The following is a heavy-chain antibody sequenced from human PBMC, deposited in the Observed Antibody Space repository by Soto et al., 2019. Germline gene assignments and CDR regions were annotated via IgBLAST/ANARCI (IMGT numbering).Heavy chain of an antibody. CDR3: ARDIFGGSYDFWH. V-gene: IGHV3-66*01. J-gene: IGHJ4*02. CDR1: GFTVNNIF. Sequence: EVQVVESGGGLVQPGGSLRLSCAVSGFTVNNIFMTWVRQAPGKGLEWVSVISSDGSTYYADSVKGRFTISRDNSKNTLFLEMRSLSAGDTAVYYCARDIFGGSYDFWHGGQGTLVTVSS. D-gene: IGHD3-3*01. CDR2: ISSDGST.